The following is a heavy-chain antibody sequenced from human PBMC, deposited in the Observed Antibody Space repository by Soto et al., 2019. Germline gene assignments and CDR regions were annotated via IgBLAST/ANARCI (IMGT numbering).Heavy chain of an antibody. V-gene: IGHV1-69*13. Sequence: GASVKVSCKASGCTFSSYAISCVRQAPGQVLEWMGGIIPIFGTANYAQKFQGRVTITADESTSTAYMELSSLRSEDTAVYYCARALRFLEWSAGGAFDIWGQGTMVTVSS. J-gene: IGHJ3*02. CDR1: GCTFSSYA. CDR2: IIPIFGTA. D-gene: IGHD3-3*01. CDR3: ARALRFLEWSAGGAFDI.